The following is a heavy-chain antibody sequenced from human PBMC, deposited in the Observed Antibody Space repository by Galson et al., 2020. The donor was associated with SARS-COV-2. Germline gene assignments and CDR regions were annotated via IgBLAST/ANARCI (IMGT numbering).Heavy chain of an antibody. D-gene: IGHD6-6*01. J-gene: IGHJ4*02. Sequence: GESLKISCAASGFPFSDYAMHWVRQAPGKGLEWVATISYAGVTKHADSVKGRFTISRDNSMHTLHLQLNTLRTEDTAVYYCARETADSSSSFFDFWGQGTLVTVSS. CDR2: ISYAGVTK. V-gene: IGHV3-30-3*01. CDR3: ARETADSSSSFFDF. CDR1: GFPFSDYA.